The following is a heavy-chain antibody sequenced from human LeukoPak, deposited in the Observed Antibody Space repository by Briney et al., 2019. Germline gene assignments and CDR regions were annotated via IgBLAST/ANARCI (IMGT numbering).Heavy chain of an antibody. CDR2: INPNSGGT. Sequence: ASVKVSCKASGYTFTGYYMHWVRQAPGQGLEWMGWINPNSGGTNYAQKFQGRVTMTRDTSISTAYMELSRLRSDDTAVYYCAREKVAVAGTDAFDIWGQGTMVTVSS. CDR3: AREKVAVAGTDAFDI. V-gene: IGHV1-2*02. J-gene: IGHJ3*02. CDR1: GYTFTGYY. D-gene: IGHD6-19*01.